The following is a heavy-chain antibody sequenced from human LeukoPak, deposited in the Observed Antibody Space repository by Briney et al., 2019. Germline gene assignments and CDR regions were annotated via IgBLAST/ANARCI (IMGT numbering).Heavy chain of an antibody. D-gene: IGHD3-22*01. CDR2: IKEDGSQK. CDR3: ARTLLPQDVYYDSSGYYSY. CDR1: GFTFSNYW. Sequence: GGSQRLSCAASGFTFSNYWMSWVRQAPGKGLEWVANIKEDGSQKYYVDSVKGRFTISRDNAKNSMYLQMNSLRAEDTAVYYCARTLLPQDVYYDSSGYYSYWGQGTLVTVSS. V-gene: IGHV3-7*01. J-gene: IGHJ4*02.